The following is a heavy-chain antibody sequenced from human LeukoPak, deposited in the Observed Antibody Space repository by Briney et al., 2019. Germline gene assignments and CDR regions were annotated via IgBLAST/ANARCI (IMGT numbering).Heavy chain of an antibody. D-gene: IGHD6-13*01. V-gene: IGHV3-30*03. J-gene: IGHJ4*02. CDR1: GFTFSSYG. CDR3: TSIAAAGNYDY. CDR2: ISYDGSNK. Sequence: GGTLRLSCAASGFTFSSYGMHWVRQAPGKGLEWVAVISYDGSNKYYADSVKGRFTISRDNSKNTAYLQMNSLKTEDTAVYYCTSIAAAGNYDYWGQGTLVTVSS.